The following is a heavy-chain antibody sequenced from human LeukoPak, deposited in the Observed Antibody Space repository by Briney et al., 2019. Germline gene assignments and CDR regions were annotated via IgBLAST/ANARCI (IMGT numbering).Heavy chain of an antibody. D-gene: IGHD6-13*01. CDR3: AKDSEIAAAGSYWYFDL. J-gene: IGHJ2*01. CDR1: GFTFSSYA. V-gene: IGHV3-30-3*01. Sequence: QPGGSLRLSCAASGFTFSSYAMHWVRQAPGKGLEWVAVISYDGSNKYYADSVKGRFTISRDNSKNTLYLQMNSLRAEDTAVYYCAKDSEIAAAGSYWYFDLWGRGTLVTVSS. CDR2: ISYDGSNK.